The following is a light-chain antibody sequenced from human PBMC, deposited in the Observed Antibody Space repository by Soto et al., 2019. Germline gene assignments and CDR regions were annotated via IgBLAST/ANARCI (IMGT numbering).Light chain of an antibody. CDR3: QQYYTNSWS. V-gene: IGKV4-1*01. CDR1: QSVLYSPNNKNY. CDR2: WAS. J-gene: IGKJ1*01. Sequence: DIVMTQSPDSLAVSLGERATINCKSSQSVLYSPNNKNYLAWYQHKPGQPPKMLIYWASIRESGVPDRFSGSGSGTDFTLTISSLQSEDVAVYYCQQYYTNSWSFGQGTKVELK.